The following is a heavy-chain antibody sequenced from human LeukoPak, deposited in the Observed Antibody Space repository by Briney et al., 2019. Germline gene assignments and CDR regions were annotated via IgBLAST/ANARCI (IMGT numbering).Heavy chain of an antibody. D-gene: IGHD5-12*01. CDR1: GGSIKSYY. Sequence: NPSETLSLTCTVSGGSIKSYYWSWIRQPPGKGLEWLGYIYYSGSTSYNPSLKSRVTISVDTSKNQFSLNLSSVTAADTAVYYCARADGRLATDVDYWGQGTLVTVSS. CDR3: ARADGRLATDVDY. J-gene: IGHJ4*02. V-gene: IGHV4-59*01. CDR2: IYYSGST.